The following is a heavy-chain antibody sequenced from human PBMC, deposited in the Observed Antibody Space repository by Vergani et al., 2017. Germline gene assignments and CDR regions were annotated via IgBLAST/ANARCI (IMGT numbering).Heavy chain of an antibody. CDR3: VRDVYDSSGFYYIGY. Sequence: QVQLVQSGAEVKKPGSSVKVSCKASGGTFSSYALRWVRQAPGQGLEWMGRVIPERGLADYAQTVQDRVTITAEKSTSTAYMELSSLRSEATAVYYCVRDVYDSSGFYYIGYWGQGTQVTVSS. J-gene: IGHJ4*02. D-gene: IGHD3-22*01. V-gene: IGHV1-69*09. CDR2: VIPERGLA. CDR1: GGTFSSYA.